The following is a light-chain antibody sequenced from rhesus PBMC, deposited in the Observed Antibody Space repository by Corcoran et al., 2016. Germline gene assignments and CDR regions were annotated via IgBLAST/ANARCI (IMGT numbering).Light chain of an antibody. CDR3: QQSSNFWT. CDR1: QSVGYF. CDR2: GAS. Sequence: EIVVTQSPATLSLSPGERATLSCRASQSVGYFLAWFHQKHGQAPRLLLYGASTRATGIPDRFSGSGSGTDFTLTISSLEPEDVGLYYCQQSSNFWTFGQGTKVEIK. J-gene: IGKJ1*01. V-gene: IGKV3-24*04.